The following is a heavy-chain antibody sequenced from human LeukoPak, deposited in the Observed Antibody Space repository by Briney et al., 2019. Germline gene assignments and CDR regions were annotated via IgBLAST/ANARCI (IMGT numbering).Heavy chain of an antibody. D-gene: IGHD4-17*01. V-gene: IGHV3-33*06. CDR1: GFTFSTYG. Sequence: PGGSLRLSCAASGFTFSTYGMHWVRQAPGKWLEWVAVIWFDGSGKYYADSVKGRFTMSRDNSKNTLYLQMNSLRAEDTALYFCAKGLWGTTVTPLDYWGQGTLGTVAS. CDR2: IWFDGSGK. CDR3: AKGLWGTTVTPLDY. J-gene: IGHJ4*02.